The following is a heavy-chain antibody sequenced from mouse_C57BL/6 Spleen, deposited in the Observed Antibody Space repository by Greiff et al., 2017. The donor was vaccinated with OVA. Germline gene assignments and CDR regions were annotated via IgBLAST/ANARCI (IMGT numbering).Heavy chain of an antibody. V-gene: IGHV1-26*01. J-gene: IGHJ1*03. CDR3: ARSLLRYCDV. Sequence: EVQLQQSGPELVKPGASVKISCKASGYTFTDYYMNWVKQSHGKSLEWIGDINPNNGGTSYNQKFKGKATLTVDKSSSTAYMELRSLTSEDSAVYYCARSLLRYCDVWGTGTTVTVSS. CDR1: GYTFTDYY. CDR2: INPNNGGT. D-gene: IGHD2-1*01.